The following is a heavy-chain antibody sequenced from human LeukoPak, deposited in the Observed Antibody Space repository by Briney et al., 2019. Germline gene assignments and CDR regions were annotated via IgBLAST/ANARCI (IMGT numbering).Heavy chain of an antibody. V-gene: IGHV3-33*06. CDR2: IWYDGSNK. CDR3: AKEVAAGFRGNWFDP. D-gene: IGHD2-15*01. CDR1: GFTFSSYG. Sequence: GGSLRLSCAASGFTFSSYGMHWVRQAPGKGLEWVAVIWYDGSNKYYADSVKGRFTISRDNSKNTLYLQMNSLRAEDTAVYYCAKEVAAGFRGNWFDPWGQGTLVTVSS. J-gene: IGHJ5*02.